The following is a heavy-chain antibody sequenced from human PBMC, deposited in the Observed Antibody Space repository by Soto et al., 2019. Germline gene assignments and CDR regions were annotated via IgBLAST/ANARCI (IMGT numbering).Heavy chain of an antibody. V-gene: IGHV3-30*04. CDR1: GFTFSSYA. D-gene: IGHD1-1*01. Sequence: PGGSLRLSCAASGFTFSSYAMHWVRQAPGKGLEWVAVIAYDGRNKYYADSVKGRFTISRDNSKNTLYLQMNSLRIEDTAVYYCARELERVFDYWGQGTLVTRLL. J-gene: IGHJ4*02. CDR3: ARELERVFDY. CDR2: IAYDGRNK.